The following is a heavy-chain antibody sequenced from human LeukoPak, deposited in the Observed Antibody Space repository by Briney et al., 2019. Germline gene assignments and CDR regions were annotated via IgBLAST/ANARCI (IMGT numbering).Heavy chain of an antibody. D-gene: IGHD1-26*01. CDR3: ARAEWELGNHFDY. J-gene: IGHJ4*02. V-gene: IGHV1-3*01. Sequence: ASVKVSCKASGHTFTSYAMHWVRQAPGQRLEWMGWINAGNGNTKYSQKFQGRVTITRDTSASTAYMELSSLRSEDTAVYYCARAEWELGNHFDYWGQGTLVTVSS. CDR2: INAGNGNT. CDR1: GHTFTSYA.